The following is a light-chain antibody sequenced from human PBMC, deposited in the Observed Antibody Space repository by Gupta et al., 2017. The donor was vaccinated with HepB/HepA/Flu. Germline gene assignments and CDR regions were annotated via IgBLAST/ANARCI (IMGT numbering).Light chain of an antibody. CDR2: EVS. Sequence: QSALTQPASVSGSPGQSIAISCTGTNSDVGGYNLVSWYQQYPGKAPKLMIHEVSKRPSGVSNRFSGSKSGNTASLTISGLQAEDEADYYCCSYTGDLDVFGTGTRVTVL. CDR1: NSDVGGYNL. CDR3: CSYTGDLDV. J-gene: IGLJ1*01. V-gene: IGLV2-23*02.